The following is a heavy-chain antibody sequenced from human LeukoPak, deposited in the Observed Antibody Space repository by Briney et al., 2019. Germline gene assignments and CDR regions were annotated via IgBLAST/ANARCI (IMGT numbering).Heavy chain of an antibody. V-gene: IGHV7-4-1*02. CDR3: AKVSGSGLRLLFDY. CDR2: INTNTGNP. D-gene: IGHD6-19*01. CDR1: GYTFTSYA. J-gene: IGHJ4*02. Sequence: ASVKVSCKASGYTFTSYAMNWVRQAPGQGLEWMGWINTNTGNPTYAQGFTGRFVFSLDTSVSTAYLQISSLKAEDTAVYYCAKVSGSGLRLLFDYWGQGTLVTVSS.